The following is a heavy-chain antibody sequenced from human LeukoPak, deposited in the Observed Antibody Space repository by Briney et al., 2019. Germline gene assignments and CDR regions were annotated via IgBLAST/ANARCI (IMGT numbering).Heavy chain of an antibody. V-gene: IGHV3-30-3*01. CDR2: ISYDGSNK. CDR1: GFTFSSYA. CDR3: ARDQPGYYDSSGYFDY. J-gene: IGHJ4*02. Sequence: GGSLRLSCAASGFTFSSYAMHWVRQAPGKGLEWVAVISYDGSNKYYAVSVKGRFTISRDNSKNTLYLQMNSLRAEGTAVYYCARDQPGYYDSSGYFDYWGQGTLVTVSS. D-gene: IGHD3-22*01.